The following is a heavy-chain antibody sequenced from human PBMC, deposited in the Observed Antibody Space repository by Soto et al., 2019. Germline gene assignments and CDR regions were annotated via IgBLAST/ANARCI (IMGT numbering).Heavy chain of an antibody. J-gene: IGHJ4*02. CDR3: AKGSRPYCGGDCYLLFDY. CDR1: GFTFSSYA. D-gene: IGHD2-21*02. V-gene: IGHV3-23*01. CDR2: ISGSGGST. Sequence: PGGSLRLSCAASGFTFSSYAMSWVRQAPGKGLEWVSAISGSGGSTYYADSVKGRFTISRDNSKNTLYLQMNSLRAEDTAVYYCAKGSRPYCGGDCYLLFDYWGQGTLVTASS.